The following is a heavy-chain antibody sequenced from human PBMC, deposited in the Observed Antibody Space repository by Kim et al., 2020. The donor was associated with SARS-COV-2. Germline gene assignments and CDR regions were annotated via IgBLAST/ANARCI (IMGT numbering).Heavy chain of an antibody. CDR1: GGSISSSSYY. CDR3: ARGRITIFGVVWDYMD. V-gene: IGHV4-39*01. CDR2: IYYSGST. D-gene: IGHD3-3*01. J-gene: IGHJ6*03. Sequence: SETLSLTCTVSGGSISSSSYYWGWIRQPPGKGLEWIGSIYYSGSTYYNPSLKSRVTISVDTSKNQFSLKLSSVTAADTAVYYCARGRITIFGVVWDYMD.